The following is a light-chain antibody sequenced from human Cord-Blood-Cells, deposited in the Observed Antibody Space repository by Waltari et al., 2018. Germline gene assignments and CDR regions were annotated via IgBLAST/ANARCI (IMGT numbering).Light chain of an antibody. CDR3: SSYTSSSTWV. J-gene: IGLJ3*02. Sequence: QSALTQPASVSGSPGQSITISCTGTSSDVGGYTYVSGYQQPPGKAPKLMIYDVSNRPSGVSKRFSGSKSGNTASLTISGLQAEDEADYYCSSYTSSSTWVFGGGTKLTVL. V-gene: IGLV2-14*01. CDR2: DVS. CDR1: SSDVGGYTY.